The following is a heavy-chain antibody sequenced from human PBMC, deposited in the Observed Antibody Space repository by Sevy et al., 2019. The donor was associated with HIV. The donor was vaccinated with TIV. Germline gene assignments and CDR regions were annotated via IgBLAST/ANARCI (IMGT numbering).Heavy chain of an antibody. CDR2: IYYSGST. J-gene: IGHJ4*02. CDR3: ARVLTGYLGGPFDY. V-gene: IGHV4-59*01. D-gene: IGHD3-9*01. CDR1: GGSISSYY. Sequence: SETLSLTCTVSGGSISSYYWRWIRQPPGKGLEWIGYIYYSGSTNYNPSLKSRVTISVDTSKNQFSLKLSSVTAADTAVYYCARVLTGYLGGPFDYWGQGTLVTVSS.